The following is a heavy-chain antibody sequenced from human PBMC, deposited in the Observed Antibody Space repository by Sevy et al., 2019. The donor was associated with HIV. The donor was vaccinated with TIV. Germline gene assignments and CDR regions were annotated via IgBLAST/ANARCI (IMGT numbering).Heavy chain of an antibody. CDR2: INPSGGST. J-gene: IGHJ4*02. CDR3: ARDNYYDSSGYSPLDY. V-gene: IGHV1-46*01. D-gene: IGHD3-22*01. Sequence: VSVKVSCKASGYTFTSYYMHWVRQAPGQGLEWMGIINPSGGSTSYAQKFQGRVTMTRDTSTSTVYMELSSLRSEDTAVYYCARDNYYDSSGYSPLDYWGQGTLVTVSS. CDR1: GYTFTSYY.